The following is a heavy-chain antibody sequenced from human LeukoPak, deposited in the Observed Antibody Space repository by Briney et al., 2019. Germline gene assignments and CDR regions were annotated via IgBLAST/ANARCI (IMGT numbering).Heavy chain of an antibody. CDR3: ARKRLEDY. CDR1: GGTFSSYA. Sequence: SVKVSCKASGGTFSSYAISWVRQAPGQGLEWMGGIIPIFGTANYAQKFQGRVTITTDESTSTAYMELRSLRSDDTAVYYCARKRLEDYWGQGTLVTVSS. CDR2: IIPIFGTA. V-gene: IGHV1-69*05. J-gene: IGHJ4*02.